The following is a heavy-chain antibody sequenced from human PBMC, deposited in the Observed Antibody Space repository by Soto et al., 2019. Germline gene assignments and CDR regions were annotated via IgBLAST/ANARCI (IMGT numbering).Heavy chain of an antibody. D-gene: IGHD2-21*01. CDR1: GFTVSDHY. Sequence: DVQVVESGGGLVQPGGSLRLSCTVSGFTVSDHYMSWVRQAPGKGLEWVSVIYPGGNPYYPASVKGRFTISRDDSRNTLPLQMNNLRVEDTAVYYCAWPTDPDCGGECYSCPLDYWGQGSLVTVSP. V-gene: IGHV3-66*01. CDR2: IYPGGNP. CDR3: AWPTDPDCGGECYSCPLDY. J-gene: IGHJ4*02.